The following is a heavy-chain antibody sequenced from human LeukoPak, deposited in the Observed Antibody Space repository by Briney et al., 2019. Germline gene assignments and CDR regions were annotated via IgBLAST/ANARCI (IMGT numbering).Heavy chain of an antibody. V-gene: IGHV4-4*07. J-gene: IGHJ1*01. CDR3: ASSILYAGGWYKPQQYFHH. D-gene: IGHD6-19*01. CDR2: IYTSGST. Sequence: PSETLSLTCIVSGDSISTYYWSWIRQPAGMGLEWVGRIYTSGSTNYNPSLKSRVTMSVDTSKNQFSLKLTSVTAADTAVYYCASSILYAGGWYKPQQYFHHWGQGTLVTVSS. CDR1: GDSISTYY.